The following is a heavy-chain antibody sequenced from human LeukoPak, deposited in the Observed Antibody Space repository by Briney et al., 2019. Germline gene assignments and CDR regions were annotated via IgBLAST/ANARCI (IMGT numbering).Heavy chain of an antibody. J-gene: IGHJ4*02. Sequence: SETLSLTCAVYGGSFSGYYWSWIRQPPGKGLEWIGEINHSGSTNYNPSLKSRVTISVDTSKNQFSLKLSSVTAADTAVYYCARDARGWSGFDYWGQGTLVTVSS. CDR2: INHSGST. CDR1: GGSFSGYY. V-gene: IGHV4-34*01. D-gene: IGHD3-3*01. CDR3: ARDARGWSGFDY.